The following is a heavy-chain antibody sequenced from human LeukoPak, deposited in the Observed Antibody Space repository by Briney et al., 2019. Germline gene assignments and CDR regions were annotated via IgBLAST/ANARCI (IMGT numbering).Heavy chain of an antibody. CDR1: GFTFSSYG. CDR2: IRYDGSNK. CDR3: ARDSRRGKQWLNDFDY. J-gene: IGHJ4*02. Sequence: GGSLRLSCAASGFTFSSYGMHWVRQAPGKGLEWVAFIRYDGSNKYYADSVKGRFTISRDNAKNSLYLQMNSLRAEDTAVYYCARDSRRGKQWLNDFDYWGQGTLVTVSS. V-gene: IGHV3-30*02. D-gene: IGHD6-19*01.